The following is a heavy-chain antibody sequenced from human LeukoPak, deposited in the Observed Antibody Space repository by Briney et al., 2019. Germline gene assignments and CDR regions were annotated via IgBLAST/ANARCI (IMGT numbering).Heavy chain of an antibody. CDR2: MNPNSGNT. D-gene: IGHD3-22*01. J-gene: IGHJ3*02. CDR3: ARVISRIVVVITGESDAFDI. V-gene: IGHV1-8*01. CDR1: GYTFTSYD. Sequence: ASVKVSCKASGYTFTSYDINWVRQATGQGLEWMGWMNPNSGNTGYAQKFQGRVTMTRNTSISTAYMELSSLRSEDTAVYYCARVISRIVVVITGESDAFDIWGRGTMVTVSS.